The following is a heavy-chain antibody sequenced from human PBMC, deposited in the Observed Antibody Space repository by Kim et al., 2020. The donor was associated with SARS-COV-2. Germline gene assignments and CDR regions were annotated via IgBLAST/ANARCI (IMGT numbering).Heavy chain of an antibody. J-gene: IGHJ4*02. CDR1: GFTFSSYA. D-gene: IGHD1-1*01. V-gene: IGHV3-30*04. Sequence: GGSLRLSCAASGFTFSSYAMHWVRQAPGEGLEWVAVISHDERNKYYADSVKGQFTISRDNSKNTLYLQMNTLRTEDTAVYYCSREGALYNFDYWGQGTLVTVSS. CDR3: SREGALYNFDY. CDR2: ISHDERNK.